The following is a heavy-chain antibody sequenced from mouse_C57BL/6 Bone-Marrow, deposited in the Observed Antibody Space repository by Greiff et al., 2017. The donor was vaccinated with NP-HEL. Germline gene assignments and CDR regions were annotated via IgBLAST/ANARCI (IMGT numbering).Heavy chain of an antibody. CDR1: GYTFTSYW. CDR2: IHPNSGST. D-gene: IGHD2-1*01. J-gene: IGHJ2*01. CDR3: AREDYGNYVRLGFDY. V-gene: IGHV1-64*01. Sequence: VQLQQPGAELVKPGASVKLSCKASGYTFTSYWMHWVKQRPGRGLEWIGMIHPNSGSTNYNEKFKSKATLTVDKSSSTAYMQLSSLTSEDSAVYYCAREDYGNYVRLGFDYWGQGTTLTVSS.